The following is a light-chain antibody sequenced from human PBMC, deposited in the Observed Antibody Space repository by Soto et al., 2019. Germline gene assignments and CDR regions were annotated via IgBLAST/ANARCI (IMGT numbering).Light chain of an antibody. V-gene: IGKV3-15*01. J-gene: IGKJ1*01. CDR1: QSVSSD. CDR3: QQYNNWWT. Sequence: EIVMTQFPATLSVSPGQRATRSCRASQSVSSDLAWYQQKPGQAPRLLIYGASTRATGISARFSGSGSGTEFTLTISSLQSEDFGVYYCQQYNNWWTFGQGTKVDIK. CDR2: GAS.